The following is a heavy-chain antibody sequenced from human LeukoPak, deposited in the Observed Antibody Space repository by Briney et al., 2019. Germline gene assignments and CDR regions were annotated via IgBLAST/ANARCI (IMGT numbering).Heavy chain of an antibody. CDR3: ARLMFIAVGNWYFDL. V-gene: IGHV3-21*01. CDR2: ISSGSYI. J-gene: IGHJ2*01. D-gene: IGHD6-19*01. Sequence: GGSLRLSCAASGFTFSTFGMIWVRQTPGKGLDWVTSISSGSYIYYADAVKARFTISRDNARNSLYLQMNSLRADDTAVYYCARLMFIAVGNWYFDLWGRGTLVTVSS. CDR1: GFTFSTFG.